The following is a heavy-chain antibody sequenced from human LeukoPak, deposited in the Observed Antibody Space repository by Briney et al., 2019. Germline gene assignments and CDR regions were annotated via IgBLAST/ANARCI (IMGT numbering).Heavy chain of an antibody. CDR3: TSLVGPGGY. J-gene: IGHJ4*02. D-gene: IGHD1-26*01. CDR2: IRNKANTYAT. Sequence: PGGSLRLSCAAPGFTFSGSAMHWVRQASGKGLEWVGRIRNKANTYATAYAASVKGRFTISRDDSKNTAYLQMNSLKTEDTAVYYCTSLVGPGGYWGQGTLVTVSS. V-gene: IGHV3-73*01. CDR1: GFTFSGSA.